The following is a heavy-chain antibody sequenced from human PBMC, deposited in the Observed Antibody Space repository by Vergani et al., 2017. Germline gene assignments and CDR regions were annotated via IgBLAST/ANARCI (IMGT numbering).Heavy chain of an antibody. CDR1: GGTFSSYT. D-gene: IGHD1-7*01. J-gene: IGHJ4*02. V-gene: IGHV1-69*08. CDR2: IIPILGIA. Sequence: VQLVQSGAEVKKPGSSVKVSCKASGGTFSSYTISWVRQAPGQGLEWMGRIIPILGIANYAQKFQGRVTITADKSTSTAYMELSSLRSEDTAVYYCARDDWNYRGGYDYWGQGTLVTVSS. CDR3: ARDDWNYRGGYDY.